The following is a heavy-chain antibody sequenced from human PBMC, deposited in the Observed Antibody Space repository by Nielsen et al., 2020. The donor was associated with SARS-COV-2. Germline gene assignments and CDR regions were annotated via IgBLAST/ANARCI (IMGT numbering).Heavy chain of an antibody. V-gene: IGHV3-13*01. D-gene: IGHD6-13*01. CDR3: ARAGALSSSWYSMDF. CDR2: IGTGGDT. Sequence: GGSLRLSCAASGFTFNNYDMHWVRQATGKGLEWVSAIGTGGDTFYPGSVKGRFTISRENAKNSLYLQMNSLRAGDTAVYYCARAGALSSSWYSMDFWGQGTTVTV. J-gene: IGHJ6*02. CDR1: GFTFNNYD.